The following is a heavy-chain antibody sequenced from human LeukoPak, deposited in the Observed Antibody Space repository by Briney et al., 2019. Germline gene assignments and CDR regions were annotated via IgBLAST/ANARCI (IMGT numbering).Heavy chain of an antibody. CDR2: IRSDGSNK. CDR3: AELGITMIGGV. V-gene: IGHV3-30*02. J-gene: IGHJ6*04. Sequence: GGSLRLSCAGSGFSFSSYGMHWVRQAPGKGLEWMAFIRSDGSNKYYADSVKGRFTISRDNSKNTLYPQMNSLRAEDTAVYYCAELGITMIGGVWGKGTTVTISS. D-gene: IGHD3-10*02. CDR1: GFSFSSYG.